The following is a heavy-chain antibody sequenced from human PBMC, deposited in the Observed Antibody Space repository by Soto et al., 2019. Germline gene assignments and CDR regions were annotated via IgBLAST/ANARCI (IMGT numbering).Heavy chain of an antibody. CDR2: IYYSGTT. Sequence: QVQLRESGPDLVRPSETLSLTCTVSGGSIVTYYWSWIRQPTGKGLEWIGYIYYSGTTNYSPAIKSRLNMSVDTSNKFSLKLNSVTAADTAVYYCARGGYNIDSWVQGALDTVSS. J-gene: IGHJ4*02. CDR3: ARGGYNIDS. D-gene: IGHD5-18*01. V-gene: IGHV4-59*01. CDR1: GGSIVTYY.